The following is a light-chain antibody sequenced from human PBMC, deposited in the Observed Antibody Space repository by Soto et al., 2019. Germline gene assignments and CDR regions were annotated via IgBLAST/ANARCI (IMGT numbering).Light chain of an antibody. J-gene: IGKJ1*01. V-gene: IGKV3-11*01. CDR1: QSVPSD. Sequence: EIVLSQPPGTLSLSQGERATLSCRASQSVPSDWLAWYRHKPGQAPRLLIYDASNRATGIPARFSGSGSGTDFTLTISSLEPEDFAVYYCQQRSNWPGTFGQGTKVDIK. CDR2: DAS. CDR3: QQRSNWPGT.